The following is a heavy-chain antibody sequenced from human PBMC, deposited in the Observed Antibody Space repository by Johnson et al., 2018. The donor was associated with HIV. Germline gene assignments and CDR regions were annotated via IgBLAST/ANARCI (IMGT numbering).Heavy chain of an antibody. CDR3: AKDLSEISGDAFDI. V-gene: IGHV3-30*18. CDR1: GFTFSSYG. J-gene: IGHJ3*02. Sequence: QVQLVESGGGVVQPGRSLRLSCAASGFTFSSYGMAWVRQAPGKGLEWVTAISFAGTNKYYADSVKGRFTISRDNSKNTLYLQMNSLRAEDTAVYYCAKDLSEISGDAFDIWGQGTMVTVSS. CDR2: ISFAGTNK.